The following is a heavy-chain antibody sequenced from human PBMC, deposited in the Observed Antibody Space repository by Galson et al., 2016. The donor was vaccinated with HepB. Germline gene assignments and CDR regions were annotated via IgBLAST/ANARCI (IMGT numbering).Heavy chain of an antibody. V-gene: IGHV3-21*04. CDR2: ISSSSTYI. CDR3: AKGPFTPGKAVAGDFDS. D-gene: IGHD6-19*01. Sequence: SLRLSCAASKFTFSSYTMNWVRQAPGKGLEWVPSISSSSTYIYYPDSVKGRFTISRDNAKNSLYLQMNSLRAEDTAVYYCAKGPFTPGKAVAGDFDSWGQGTLVTVSS. J-gene: IGHJ4*02. CDR1: KFTFSSYT.